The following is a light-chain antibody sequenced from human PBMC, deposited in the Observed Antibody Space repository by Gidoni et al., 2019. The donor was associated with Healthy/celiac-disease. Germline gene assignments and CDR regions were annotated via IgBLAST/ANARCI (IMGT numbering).Light chain of an antibody. V-gene: IGKV3-15*01. CDR3: QQYNNWPSYT. CDR1: QSVSSN. CDR2: GAS. Sequence: LVMTQSPATLPVSPGDRATLSCRASQSVSSNLAWYQHKPGQAPKLLIYGASTRATGIQARFSGRGSGTDFTLTISSLQSEDLAVYYCQQYNNWPSYTFGQXTKLEIK. J-gene: IGKJ2*01.